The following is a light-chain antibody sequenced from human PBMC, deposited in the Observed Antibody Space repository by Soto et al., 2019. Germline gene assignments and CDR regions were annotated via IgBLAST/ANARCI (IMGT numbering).Light chain of an antibody. V-gene: IGLV2-14*01. CDR2: EVS. Sequence: QSALTQPASVSGSPGQSITISCTGTSSDVGGYNYVSWYQQHPGKAPKLMIYEVSNRPSGVSNRFSGSKSGNTASLTIAGLQAEDEADYYCSSYTSSSTPWVFGGGIMLSVL. J-gene: IGLJ3*02. CDR1: SSDVGGYNY. CDR3: SSYTSSSTPWV.